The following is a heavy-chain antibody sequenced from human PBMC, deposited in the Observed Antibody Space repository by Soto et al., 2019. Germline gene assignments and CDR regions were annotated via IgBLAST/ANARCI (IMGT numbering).Heavy chain of an antibody. D-gene: IGHD2-2*01. CDR2: IYYSGNT. CDR1: DGSISSYY. CDR3: ARLGGYCSTTGCYGYYAMDV. J-gene: IGHJ6*02. Sequence: PSETLSLTCTVSDGSISSYYWSWIRQPSGKGLEWIGYIYYSGNTYYNPSLKSRVTMSIDTSKNQFSLKLSSVTAADTAVYYCARLGGYCSTTGCYGYYAMDVWGQGTTVTVSS. V-gene: IGHV4-59*04.